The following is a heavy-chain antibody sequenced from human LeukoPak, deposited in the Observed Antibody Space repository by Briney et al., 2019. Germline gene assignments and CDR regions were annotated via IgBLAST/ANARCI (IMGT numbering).Heavy chain of an antibody. CDR1: GGSFSGYY. CDR3: ARARHWNYYYGMDV. V-gene: IGHV4-34*01. CDR2: INHSGST. Sequence: SETLSLTCAVYGGSFSGYYWSWIRQPPGKGLEWIGEINHSGSTNHNPSLKSRVTISVDTSKNQFSLKLSSVAAADTAVYYCARARHWNYYYGMDVWGQGTTVTVSS. D-gene: IGHD3-3*01. J-gene: IGHJ6*02.